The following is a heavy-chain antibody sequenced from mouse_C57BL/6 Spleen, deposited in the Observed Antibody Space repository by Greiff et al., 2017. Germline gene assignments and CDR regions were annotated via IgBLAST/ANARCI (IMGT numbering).Heavy chain of an antibody. CDR1: GFTFSDYY. Sequence: EVQLVESEGGLVQPGSSMKLSCTASGFTFSDYYMAWVRQVPEKGLEWVANINYDGSSTYYLDSLKSRFIISRDNAKNILYLQMSSLKSEDTATYYCAREEPHYYAMDYWGQGTSVTVSS. V-gene: IGHV5-16*01. CDR2: INYDGSST. J-gene: IGHJ4*01. CDR3: AREEPHYYAMDY.